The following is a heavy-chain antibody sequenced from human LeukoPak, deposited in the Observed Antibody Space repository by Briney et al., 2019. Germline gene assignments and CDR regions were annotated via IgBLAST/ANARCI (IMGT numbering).Heavy chain of an antibody. V-gene: IGHV3-30*04. D-gene: IGHD6-13*01. Sequence: GTSLRLSGAASGFTLRSYAMHWVRQAPGKGLEWVAVIASDGSKEYYADSVKGRFTISRDNSKNTMYLQMNSLKSEDTAVYYCARSPTSSWHNFDYWGQGTLVTVSS. CDR1: GFTLRSYA. CDR3: ARSPTSSWHNFDY. CDR2: IASDGSKE. J-gene: IGHJ4*02.